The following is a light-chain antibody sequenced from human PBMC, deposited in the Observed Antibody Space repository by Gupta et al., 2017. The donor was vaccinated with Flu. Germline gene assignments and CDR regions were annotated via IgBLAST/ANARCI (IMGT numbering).Light chain of an antibody. V-gene: IGKV1D-13*01. J-gene: IGKJ3*01. Sequence: PSSLSASLGDRVTITCRASHVISSALAWYQQKPGKAPKLLIYDASTLDTGVPSRFSGSETGADFTLTISSLQPEDFGTYYCQQFNNLLIAFGPGTKVDIK. CDR2: DAS. CDR1: HVISSA. CDR3: QQFNNLLIA.